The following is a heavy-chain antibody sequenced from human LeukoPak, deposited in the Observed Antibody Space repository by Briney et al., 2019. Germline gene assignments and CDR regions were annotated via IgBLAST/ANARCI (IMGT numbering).Heavy chain of an antibody. Sequence: PSETLSLTCAVYGGSFSGYYWSWIRQPPGKGLEWIGEINHSGSTNYNPSLKSRVTISVDTSKNQFSLKLSSVTAADTAVYYCARARALGGSGYYSLIIFGGIYYFDYWGQGTLVTVSS. CDR3: ARARALGGSGYYSLIIFGGIYYFDY. V-gene: IGHV4-34*01. J-gene: IGHJ4*02. CDR1: GGSFSGYY. CDR2: INHSGST. D-gene: IGHD3-3*01.